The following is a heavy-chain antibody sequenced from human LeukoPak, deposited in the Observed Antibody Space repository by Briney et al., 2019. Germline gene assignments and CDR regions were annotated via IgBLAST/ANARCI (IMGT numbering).Heavy chain of an antibody. J-gene: IGHJ4*02. CDR2: ISGSGGTT. Sequence: QSGGSLRLSCAASGFTFSSYAMSWVRQAPGKGLEWVSVISGSGGTTFYTDSVKGRFTISRDNSKNTLYLQMNSLRAEDTAVYYCAKDRITMVRGVYDYWGQGTLVTVSS. CDR1: GFTFSSYA. D-gene: IGHD3-10*01. CDR3: AKDRITMVRGVYDY. V-gene: IGHV3-23*01.